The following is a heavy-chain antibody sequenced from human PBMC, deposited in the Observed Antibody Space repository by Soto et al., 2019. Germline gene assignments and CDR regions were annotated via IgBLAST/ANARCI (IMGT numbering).Heavy chain of an antibody. CDR2: ST. J-gene: IGHJ4*02. D-gene: IGHD6-13*01. V-gene: IGHV3-23*01. Sequence: STYYADSVKGRFTISRDNSKNTLYLQMNSLRVEDTAVYYCAKVIPATGLGLWGQGTLVTVSS. CDR3: AKVIPATGLGL.